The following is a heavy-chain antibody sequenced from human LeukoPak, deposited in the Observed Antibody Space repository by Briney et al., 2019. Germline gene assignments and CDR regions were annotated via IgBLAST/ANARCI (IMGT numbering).Heavy chain of an antibody. D-gene: IGHD2-2*01. CDR1: GYTFTGYY. V-gene: IGHV1-2*02. CDR2: IYPNSGGT. CDR3: ARGRVVGVRAGIKDLFDP. J-gene: IGHJ5*02. Sequence: ASVKATCKATGYTFTGYYMHWVRPAAGKGLEWVGWIYPNSGGTNYLQKFRGRVTMTRDTPISTAYMELSRLTSDDRAVCYCARGRVVGVRAGIKDLFDPGGQGTLVTVSS.